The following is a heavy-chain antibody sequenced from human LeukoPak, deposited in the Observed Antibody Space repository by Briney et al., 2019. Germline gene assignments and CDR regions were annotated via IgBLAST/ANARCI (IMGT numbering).Heavy chain of an antibody. CDR3: ATDQGGFDP. V-gene: IGHV1-24*01. CDR1: GYTLTELS. J-gene: IGHJ5*02. CDR2: FDPEDGET. Sequence: ASVKFSCKISGYTLTELSMHWVRQAPGKGREWMGGFDPEDGETIYAQKFQGRVTMAEDTSTDTAYMELSSLRSEDTAVYYCATDQGGFDPWGQGTLVTVSS.